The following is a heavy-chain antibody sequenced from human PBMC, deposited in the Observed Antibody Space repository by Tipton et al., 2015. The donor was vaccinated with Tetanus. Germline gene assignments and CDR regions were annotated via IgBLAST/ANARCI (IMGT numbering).Heavy chain of an antibody. Sequence: SLRLSCAASGFTFSTYWMSWVRQAPGQGLEWVSGIRGGADSTPYADSMKGRFTISRDNSKNTLYLQMDSLRVDDTAVYYCARDRGLYVDTCTCDYWGQGTQVTVSA. V-gene: IGHV3-23*01. D-gene: IGHD5-18*01. CDR3: ARDRGLYVDTCTCDY. CDR1: GFTFSTYW. J-gene: IGHJ4*02. CDR2: IRGGADST.